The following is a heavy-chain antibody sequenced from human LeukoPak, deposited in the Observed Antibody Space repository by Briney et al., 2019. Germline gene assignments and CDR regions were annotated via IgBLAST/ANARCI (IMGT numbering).Heavy chain of an antibody. CDR3: ARDLGAVAGYDY. D-gene: IGHD6-19*01. CDR1: GYTFTGYY. Sequence: ASVKVSCKXSGYTFTGYYMHWVRQAPGQGLEGMGRINPNSGGTNYSQKFQGRVTMTRDTSISTAYMELSRLRSDDTAVYYCARDLGAVAGYDYWGQGTLVTVSS. CDR2: INPNSGGT. V-gene: IGHV1-2*06. J-gene: IGHJ4*02.